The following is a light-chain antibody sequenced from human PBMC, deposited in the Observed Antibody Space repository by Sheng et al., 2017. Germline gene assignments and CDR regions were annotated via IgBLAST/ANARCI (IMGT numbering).Light chain of an antibody. J-gene: IGLJ1*01. CDR1: GSDIGGYNY. Sequence: QSALTQPASVSGSPGQSITISCTDTGSDIGGYNYVSWYQQHPGTAPKLLIYDVIYRPSGVSTRFSGSKSGSTASLAISGLQPEDEADYYCYSYTASDTRVFGTGTKVTVL. CDR3: YSYTASDTRV. CDR2: DVI. V-gene: IGLV2-14*03.